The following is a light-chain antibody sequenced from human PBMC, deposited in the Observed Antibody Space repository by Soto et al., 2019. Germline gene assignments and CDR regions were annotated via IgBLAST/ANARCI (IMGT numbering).Light chain of an antibody. CDR2: DVT. J-gene: IGLJ1*01. CDR1: RSDVGGYNY. Sequence: QSVLTPPASVSGSPGQSITISCPGTRSDVGGYNYVYWHQHHPGKAPKLIIYDVTNRPSGVSDRFSGSKSGNTASLTISGLQAEDETDYYCCSYTSSSTYVFGPGTKVTVL. V-gene: IGLV2-14*03. CDR3: CSYTSSSTYV.